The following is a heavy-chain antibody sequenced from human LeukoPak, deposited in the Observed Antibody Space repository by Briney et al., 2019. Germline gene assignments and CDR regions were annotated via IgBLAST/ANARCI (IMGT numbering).Heavy chain of an antibody. Sequence: SETLSLTCTVSGGSISSYYWSWIRQPPGRGLEWIGYIYYSGSTNYNPPLKSRVTISVDTSKNQFSLKLSSVTAADTAVYYCARQIIAPTEPHFDYWGQGTLVTVSS. CDR2: IYYSGST. V-gene: IGHV4-59*08. D-gene: IGHD6-13*01. CDR3: ARQIIAPTEPHFDY. CDR1: GGSISSYY. J-gene: IGHJ4*02.